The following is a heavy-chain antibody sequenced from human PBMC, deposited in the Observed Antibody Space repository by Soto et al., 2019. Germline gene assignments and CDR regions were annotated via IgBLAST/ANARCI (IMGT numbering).Heavy chain of an antibody. J-gene: IGHJ5*02. CDR3: AKTNSNTNYFDP. D-gene: IGHD1-1*01. V-gene: IGHV3-23*01. CDR2: ISNTGDHT. Sequence: SGGSLRLSCAASGFTFSNYAMSWVRQAPGKGLEWVSLISNTGDHTYYADSVKGHFTISRDNSKNTLYLQMNSLRAEDTAVYYCAKTNSNTNYFDPWGQGTMLTVYS. CDR1: GFTFSNYA.